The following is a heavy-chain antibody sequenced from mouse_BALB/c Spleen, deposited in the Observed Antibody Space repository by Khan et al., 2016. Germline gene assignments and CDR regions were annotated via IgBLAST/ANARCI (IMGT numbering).Heavy chain of an antibody. CDR3: ARIYGGDFDY. J-gene: IGHJ2*01. D-gene: IGHD1-1*01. V-gene: IGHV3-2*02. CDR1: GYSITSDYA. Sequence: EVKLLESGPGLVKPSQSLSLTCTVTGYSITSDYAWNWIRQFPGNKLEWMGYISYNGNTKYNPSLRSRISITRDTSKNQFLLQLNSVTPEDTATYYCARIYGGDFDYGGQGTTLTVSS. CDR2: ISYNGNT.